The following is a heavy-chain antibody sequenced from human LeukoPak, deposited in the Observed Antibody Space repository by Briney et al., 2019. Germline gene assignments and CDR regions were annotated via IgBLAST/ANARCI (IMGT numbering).Heavy chain of an antibody. J-gene: IGHJ4*02. V-gene: IGHV1-18*01. Sequence: ASVKVSCKASGYTFTSYGISWVRQAPEQGLEWMGWISVYNGNTNYAQKLQGRVTMTTDTSTSTAYMELRSLRSDDTAVYYCARGPYCSGGTCYSQYFDYWGQGTLVTVSS. CDR3: ARGPYCSGGTCYSQYFDY. CDR1: GYTFTSYG. D-gene: IGHD2-15*01. CDR2: ISVYNGNT.